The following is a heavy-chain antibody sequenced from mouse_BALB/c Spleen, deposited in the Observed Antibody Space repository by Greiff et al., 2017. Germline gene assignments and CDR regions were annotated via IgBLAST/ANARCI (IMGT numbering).Heavy chain of an antibody. CDR2: ISSGGSYT. Sequence: EVQGVESGGGLVKPGGSLKLSCAASGFTFSSYTMSWVRQTPEKRLEWVATISSGGSYTYYPDSVKGRFTISRDNAKNTLYLQMSSLKSEDTAMYYCTRSTMITTTGYAMDYWGQGTSVTVSS. D-gene: IGHD2-4*01. J-gene: IGHJ4*01. CDR3: TRSTMITTTGYAMDY. V-gene: IGHV5-6-4*01. CDR1: GFTFSSYT.